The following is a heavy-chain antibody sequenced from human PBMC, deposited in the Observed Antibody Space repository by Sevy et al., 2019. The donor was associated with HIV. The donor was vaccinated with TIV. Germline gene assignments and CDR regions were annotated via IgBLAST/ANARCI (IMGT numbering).Heavy chain of an antibody. J-gene: IGHJ4*02. CDR3: AREGCTKPHDY. CDR2: FSFGCGRI. CDR1: GFTFSKYS. V-gene: IGHV3-23*01. Sequence: GGSLRLSCEASGFTFSKYSMSWVRQAPGKGLEWVSTFSFGCGRINYADSVKGRFTSPRDDSKNTLYLQMNSLRAEDTAVYYCAREGCTKPHDYWGQGTLVTVSS. D-gene: IGHD2-8*01.